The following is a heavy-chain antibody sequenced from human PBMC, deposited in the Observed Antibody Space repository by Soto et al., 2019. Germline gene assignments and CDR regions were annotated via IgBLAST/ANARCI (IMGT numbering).Heavy chain of an antibody. CDR2: IKHDGSEK. CDR1: GFTFSSFW. CDR3: AKLGNGVCYSLPTSCYDAFDI. D-gene: IGHD2-8*01. Sequence: PGGSLRLSCAASGFTFSSFWMSWVRQAPGKGLEWVANIKHDGSEKYYVDFVKGRFTISRDNSKNTLYLQMNSLRAEDTAVYYCAKLGNGVCYSLPTSCYDAFDIWGQGTMVTVSS. V-gene: IGHV3-7*01. J-gene: IGHJ3*02.